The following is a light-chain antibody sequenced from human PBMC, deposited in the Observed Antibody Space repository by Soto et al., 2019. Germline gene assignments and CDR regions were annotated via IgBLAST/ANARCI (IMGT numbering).Light chain of an antibody. CDR1: QSVTNNY. Sequence: DIVLTQSPGPLYLSPGERATLSRRASQSVTNNYLAWYQQKPGQAPRLLIDGASSRATGIPARFSGSGSGTDFTLTISSLEPEDFAVYYCQQRSNWPRTFGQGTKVDIK. J-gene: IGKJ1*01. CDR2: GAS. V-gene: IGKV3D-20*02. CDR3: QQRSNWPRT.